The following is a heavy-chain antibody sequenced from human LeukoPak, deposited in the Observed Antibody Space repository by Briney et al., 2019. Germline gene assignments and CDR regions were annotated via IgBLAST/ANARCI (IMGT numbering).Heavy chain of an antibody. Sequence: GGSLRLSCAASGFTLSNYNMNWVRQAPGKGLEWVSYISTSSITKYYADSVKGRFTISRDNARNSLYLQMNSLRAEDTAVYYCASSKGIVGATQSYYFDYWGQGTLVTVSS. J-gene: IGHJ4*02. CDR1: GFTLSNYN. CDR2: ISTSSITK. D-gene: IGHD1-26*01. V-gene: IGHV3-48*01. CDR3: ASSKGIVGATQSYYFDY.